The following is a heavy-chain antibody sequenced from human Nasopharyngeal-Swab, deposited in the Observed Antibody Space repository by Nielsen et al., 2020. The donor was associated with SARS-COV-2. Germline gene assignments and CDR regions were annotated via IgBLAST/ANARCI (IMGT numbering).Heavy chain of an antibody. D-gene: IGHD6-13*01. Sequence: KVSCKGSGYSFTSYWISWVRQMPGKGLEWMGRIDPSDSYTNYSPSFQGHVTISADKSISTAFLQWSSLKASDTAMYYCARNLPVQQLVDYWGQGTLVTVSS. CDR1: GYSFTSYW. CDR2: IDPSDSYT. V-gene: IGHV5-10-1*01. J-gene: IGHJ4*02. CDR3: ARNLPVQQLVDY.